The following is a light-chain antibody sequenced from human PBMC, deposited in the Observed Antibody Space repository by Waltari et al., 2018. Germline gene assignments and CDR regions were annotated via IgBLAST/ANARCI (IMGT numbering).Light chain of an antibody. CDR2: EVS. CDR3: QSYDSSLSDWV. V-gene: IGLV2-14*01. J-gene: IGLJ3*02. CDR1: DSEVGAYDF. Sequence: QSALTQPASVSGSPGQSITISCSGTDSEVGAYDFVSWYQQHPGKAPHLIIYEVSNRPSGISNRFSASKSGNTASLTISGLQAEDEADYYCQSYDSSLSDWVFGGGTKLTVL.